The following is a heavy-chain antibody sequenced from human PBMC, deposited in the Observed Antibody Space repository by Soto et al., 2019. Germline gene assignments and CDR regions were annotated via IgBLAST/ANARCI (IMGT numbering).Heavy chain of an antibody. V-gene: IGHV3-30-3*01. Sequence: GGSLRLSCAASGFTFSSYAMHWVRQAPGKGLEWVAVISYDGSNKYYADSVKGRFTISRDNSKNTLYLQMNSLRAEDTAVYYCARDQVTAMVSLTYYYYGMDVWGQGTTVTVSS. CDR3: ARDQVTAMVSLTYYYYGMDV. CDR1: GFTFSSYA. CDR2: ISYDGSNK. J-gene: IGHJ6*02. D-gene: IGHD5-18*01.